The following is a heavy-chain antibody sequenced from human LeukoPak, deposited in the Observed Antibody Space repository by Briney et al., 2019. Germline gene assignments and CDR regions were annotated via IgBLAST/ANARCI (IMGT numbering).Heavy chain of an antibody. Sequence: ASVKVSCKASGYTFTGYYMHWVRQAPGQGLEWMGWINPNSGGTNYAQKFQGRVTMTRDTSISTAYMELSRLRSDDTAVYYCASLSGTSSGWSDYWGQGTLVTVSS. CDR1: GYTFTGYY. D-gene: IGHD6-19*01. J-gene: IGHJ4*02. CDR3: ASLSGTSSGWSDY. CDR2: INPNSGGT. V-gene: IGHV1-2*02.